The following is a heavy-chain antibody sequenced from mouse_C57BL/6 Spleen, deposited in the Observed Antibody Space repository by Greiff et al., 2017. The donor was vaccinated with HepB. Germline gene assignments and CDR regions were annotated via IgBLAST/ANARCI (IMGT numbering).Heavy chain of an antibody. CDR2: INPGSGGT. Sequence: QVQLQQSGAELVRPGTSVKVSCKASGYAFTNYLIEWVKQRPGQGLEWIGVINPGSGGTNYNEKFKGKATLTADKSSSTAYMQLSSLTSEDSAVYFCARRGGMITFDYWGQGTTLTVSS. V-gene: IGHV1-54*01. CDR3: ARRGGMITFDY. D-gene: IGHD2-4*01. J-gene: IGHJ2*01. CDR1: GYAFTNYL.